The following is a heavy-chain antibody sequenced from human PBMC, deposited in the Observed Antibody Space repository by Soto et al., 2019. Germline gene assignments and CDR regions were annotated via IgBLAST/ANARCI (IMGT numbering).Heavy chain of an antibody. CDR3: ARDYGSSWMGRYYYYGMDV. CDR2: INPNSGGT. D-gene: IGHD6-13*01. V-gene: IGHV1-2*04. J-gene: IGHJ6*02. CDR1: GYTFTGYY. Sequence: ASVKVSCKASGYTFTGYYMHWVRQAPGQGLEWMGWINPNSGGTNYAQKFQGWVTMTRDTSISTAYMELSRLRSDDTAVYYCARDYGSSWMGRYYYYGMDVWGQGTTVTVSS.